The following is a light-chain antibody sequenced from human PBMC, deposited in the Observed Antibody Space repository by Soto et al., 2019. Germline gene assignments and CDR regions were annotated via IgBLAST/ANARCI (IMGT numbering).Light chain of an antibody. Sequence: AIQMTQSPSSLSASVGDRVTITCRASQGIRNDLGWYQQKPGKAPKLLVYAASSLQSGVPSRFSGSGSGTDVTLTISSMQPEDFATYYCLQDYNYPFTFGGGTKVEIK. CDR3: LQDYNYPFT. CDR2: AAS. J-gene: IGKJ4*01. CDR1: QGIRND. V-gene: IGKV1-6*01.